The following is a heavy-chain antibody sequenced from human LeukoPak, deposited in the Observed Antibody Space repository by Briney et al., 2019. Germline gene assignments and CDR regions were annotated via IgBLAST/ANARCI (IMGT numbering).Heavy chain of an antibody. D-gene: IGHD4-17*01. Sequence: PGGSLRLSCAASGFTVSSNYMSWVRQAPGKGLEWVSVIYSGGSTYYADSVKGRFTISRDNSKNTLYLQMNSLRAEDTAVYYCAGNERMTTQPRDYWGQGTLVTVSS. CDR1: GFTVSSNY. CDR2: IYSGGST. J-gene: IGHJ4*02. CDR3: AGNERMTTQPRDY. V-gene: IGHV3-53*01.